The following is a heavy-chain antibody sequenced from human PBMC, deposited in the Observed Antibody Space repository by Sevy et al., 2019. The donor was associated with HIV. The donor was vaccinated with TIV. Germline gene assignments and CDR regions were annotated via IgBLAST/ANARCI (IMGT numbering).Heavy chain of an antibody. CDR1: GFTFSDYY. Sequence: GGSLRLSCVASGFTFSDYYMSWIRRAPGKGPEWVSYINNSSRFIDYVDSVKGRFTISRDNAKNSLYLQMNSLRAGDTAVYYCARGKVLFDYWGQGTLVTVSS. V-gene: IGHV3-11*06. J-gene: IGHJ4*02. CDR2: INNSSRFI. CDR3: ARGKVLFDY.